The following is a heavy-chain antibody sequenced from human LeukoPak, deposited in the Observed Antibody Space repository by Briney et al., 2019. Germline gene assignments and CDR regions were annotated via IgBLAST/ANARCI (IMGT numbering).Heavy chain of an antibody. V-gene: IGHV4-59*01. J-gene: IGHJ4*02. D-gene: IGHD3-22*01. CDR3: ARGSGYYLDFDY. CDR1: GGSISSYY. CDR2: IYYSGST. Sequence: SETLSLTCTVSGGSISSYYWSWIRQPPGKGLEWIGYIYYSGSTNYNPSLKSRVTISVDTSKNQFSLKLSSVTAADTAVYYCARGSGYYLDFDYGGQGTLVTVYS.